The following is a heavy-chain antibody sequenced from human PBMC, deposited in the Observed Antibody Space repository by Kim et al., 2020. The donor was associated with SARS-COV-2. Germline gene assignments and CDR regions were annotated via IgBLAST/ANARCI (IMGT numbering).Heavy chain of an antibody. Sequence: SLNSRVTISVDTSKNQFSLKLSSVAAADTAVYYCARVPRSEWYHDWYFDLWGRGTLVTVSS. D-gene: IGHD2-2*01. CDR3: ARVPRSEWYHDWYFDL. J-gene: IGHJ2*01. V-gene: IGHV4-59*01.